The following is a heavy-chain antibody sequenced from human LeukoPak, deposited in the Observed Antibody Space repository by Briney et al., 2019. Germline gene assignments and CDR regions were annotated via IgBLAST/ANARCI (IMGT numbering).Heavy chain of an antibody. J-gene: IGHJ5*01. CDR1: GFAFTFHA. CDR3: AKPISGGLAVTADWFDP. CDR2: INANSGTT. D-gene: IGHD6-19*01. Sequence: GGSLRLPCAASGFAFTFHAMSWLRQPPGKGLEWVSTINANSGTTSYAASVRGRFTISRDNSKNTLYLQVNSLRADDTAVYYCAKPISGGLAVTADWFDPWGQGTLVVVSS. V-gene: IGHV3-23*01.